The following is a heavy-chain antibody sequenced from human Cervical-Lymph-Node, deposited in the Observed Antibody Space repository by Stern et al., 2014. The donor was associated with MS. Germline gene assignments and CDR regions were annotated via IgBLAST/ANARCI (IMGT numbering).Heavy chain of an antibody. D-gene: IGHD5-12*01. CDR1: GGTFHNFA. CDR3: VRGLSGYDYWYFDL. CDR2: IMTKFGST. J-gene: IGHJ2*01. Sequence: VQLVESGAEVRKPGSSVNVSCKASGGTFHNFAVSWVRQVPGQGYEWLGGIMTKFGSTNYAPEFRHRINITAEKSTNTVYLELSSLKSDDTAMYYCVRGLSGYDYWYFDLWGRGTLVTVSS. V-gene: IGHV1-69*06.